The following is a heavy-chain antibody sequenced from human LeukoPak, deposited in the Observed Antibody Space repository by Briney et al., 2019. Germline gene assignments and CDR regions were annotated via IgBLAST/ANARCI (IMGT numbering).Heavy chain of an antibody. Sequence: GGSLRLSCAASGFTVSSNFMNWVRQAPGKGLEWVSVIYTGGSTYYADSVKGRFTISRDNSKNTLYLQMNSLRAEDTAVYYRARSPAAGSAAAFDYWAQGTLVTVSS. D-gene: IGHD6-13*01. CDR2: IYTGGST. J-gene: IGHJ4*02. V-gene: IGHV3-53*01. CDR1: GFTVSSNF. CDR3: ARSPAAGSAAAFDY.